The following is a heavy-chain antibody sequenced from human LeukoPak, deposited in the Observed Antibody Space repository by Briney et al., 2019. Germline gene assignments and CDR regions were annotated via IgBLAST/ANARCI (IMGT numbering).Heavy chain of an antibody. Sequence: PSETLSLTYTVSGGSISSSSYYWGWIRQPPGKGLEWIGSINYSGSTYYNPSLKSRVTISVDTSKNQFSLKLRSVTAADTSVYYCASEGTIFGVISVGWFDPWGQGTLVTVSS. CDR2: INYSGST. V-gene: IGHV4-39*01. D-gene: IGHD3-3*01. J-gene: IGHJ5*02. CDR3: ASEGTIFGVISVGWFDP. CDR1: GGSISSSSYY.